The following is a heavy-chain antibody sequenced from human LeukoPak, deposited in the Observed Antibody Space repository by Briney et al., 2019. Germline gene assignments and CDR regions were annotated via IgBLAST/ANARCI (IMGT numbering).Heavy chain of an antibody. Sequence: SETLSLTCAVYGGSFSGYYWSWIRQPPGKGLEWIGEINHSGSTNYNPSLKSRVTISVDTSKNQFSLKLSSVTAADTAVYYCARARGGGSFKNYHYYMDVWGKGTTVTVSS. D-gene: IGHD2-15*01. CDR1: GGSFSGYY. J-gene: IGHJ6*03. CDR3: ARARGGGSFKNYHYYMDV. V-gene: IGHV4-34*01. CDR2: INHSGST.